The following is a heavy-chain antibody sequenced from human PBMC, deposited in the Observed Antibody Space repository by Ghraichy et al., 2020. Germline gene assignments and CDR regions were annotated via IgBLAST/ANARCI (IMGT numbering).Heavy chain of an antibody. V-gene: IGHV4-39*01. D-gene: IGHD1-20*01. CDR3: ARLPVAITGLHGFDI. CDR2: ISYSGST. Sequence: ETLSLTCSVSGGSISTTTSYWGWIRQPPGTGLEWIGGISYSGSTFYSPPLKSRLTISVDTSKNQFSLKLSSVTAADTAVYYCARLPVAITGLHGFDIWGQGTMVTASS. J-gene: IGHJ3*02. CDR1: GGSISTTTSY.